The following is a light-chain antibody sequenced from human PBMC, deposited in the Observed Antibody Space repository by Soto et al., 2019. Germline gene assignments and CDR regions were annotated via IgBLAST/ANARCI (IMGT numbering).Light chain of an antibody. V-gene: IGLV2-14*01. Sequence: QSVLTQPASVSGSPGQSITISCTGTSSDVGGYNYVSWYQQHPGKAPKLMIYDVSNRPAGVSNRFSGSKSGNTASLTISGLQAEDEADYYCSSYTRSSLEVFGTGTKVTVL. J-gene: IGLJ1*01. CDR3: SSYTRSSLEV. CDR2: DVS. CDR1: SSDVGGYNY.